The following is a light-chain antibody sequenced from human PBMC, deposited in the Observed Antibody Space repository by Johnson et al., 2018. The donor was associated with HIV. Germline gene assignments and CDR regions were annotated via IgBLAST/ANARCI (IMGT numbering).Light chain of an antibody. J-gene: IGLJ1*01. CDR1: SSNIGNNY. CDR2: DNN. Sequence: QSVLTQPPSVSAAPGQKVTISCSGSSSNIGNNYVSWYQQVPGTAPKLLIYDNNKRPSGIPDRISGSKSGTSATLGITGLQTGDEADYYCGTWDTRLSVLYVFGSGTKVTVL. V-gene: IGLV1-51*01. CDR3: GTWDTRLSVLYV.